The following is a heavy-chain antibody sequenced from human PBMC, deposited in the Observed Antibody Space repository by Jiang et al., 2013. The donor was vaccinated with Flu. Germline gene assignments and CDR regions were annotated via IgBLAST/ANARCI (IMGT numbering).Heavy chain of an antibody. CDR2: INAGNGNT. Sequence: SGYTFTSYAMHWVRQAPGQRLEWMGWINAGNGNTKYSQKFQGRVTITRDTSASTAYMELSSLRSEDTAVYYCARNRATVDTALVTPFDYWGQGTLVTVSS. J-gene: IGHJ4*02. D-gene: IGHD5-18*01. CDR3: ARNRATVDTALVTPFDY. V-gene: IGHV1-3*01. CDR1: GYTFTSYA.